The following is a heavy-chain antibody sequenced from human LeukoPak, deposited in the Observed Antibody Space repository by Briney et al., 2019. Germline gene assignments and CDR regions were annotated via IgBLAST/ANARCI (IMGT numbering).Heavy chain of an antibody. V-gene: IGHV3-49*03. D-gene: IGHD6-19*01. CDR2: IASKTYGETT. CDR3: ARDHWLVTYYYYGMDV. CDR1: GFSIVDYA. J-gene: IGHJ6*02. Sequence: GGSLRLSCTASGFSIVDYALSWFRLAPGEGLEWVGYIASKTYGETTQYAASVKGRFFISRDDSKNIAYLQMNSLRAEDTAVYYCARDHWLVTYYYYGMDVWGQGTTVTVSS.